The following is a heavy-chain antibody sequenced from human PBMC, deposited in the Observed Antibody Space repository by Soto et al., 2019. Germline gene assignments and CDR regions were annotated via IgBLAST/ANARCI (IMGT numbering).Heavy chain of an antibody. Sequence: SDTLSLTCTVSGGSVSSVGYYCSWIRQHPWKGLEWIGYIYYSGSTYYNPSLKSRVTISVDTSKNQFSLKLSSVTAADTAVYYCVTEVYGSYGMDVWGPGXTVTVFS. CDR2: IYYSGST. CDR1: GGSVSSVGYY. V-gene: IGHV4-31*03. J-gene: IGHJ6*02. CDR3: VTEVYGSYGMDV. D-gene: IGHD3-16*01.